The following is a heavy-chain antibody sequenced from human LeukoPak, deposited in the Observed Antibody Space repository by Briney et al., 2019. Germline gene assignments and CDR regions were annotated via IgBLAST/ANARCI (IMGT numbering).Heavy chain of an antibody. Sequence: SETLSLTCGVHGESLNDYYWSWIRQSPGKGLEWIGEITHNGSTTFNPSLESRLTISVDTSKNQFSLKLTSVTAADTAVYYCARGVTGGWYGDFQHWGQGTLVTVSS. CDR2: ITHNGST. CDR3: ARGVTGGWYGDFQH. D-gene: IGHD6-19*01. CDR1: GESLNDYY. J-gene: IGHJ1*01. V-gene: IGHV4-34*01.